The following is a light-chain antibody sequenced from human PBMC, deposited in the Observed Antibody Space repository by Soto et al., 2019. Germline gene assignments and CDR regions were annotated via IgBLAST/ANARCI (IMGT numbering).Light chain of an antibody. Sequence: AIQLTQSPSSLSASVGDRVTITCRASQGVSSALAWYQQKPGKPPKVLIYDGSSLQSGVPLRFRGSGSRTEFTLTITGLQPEDFGTYYCQHFQRDPFTYGQGTRLEIK. CDR2: DGS. J-gene: IGKJ5*01. V-gene: IGKV1-13*02. CDR3: QHFQRDPFT. CDR1: QGVSSA.